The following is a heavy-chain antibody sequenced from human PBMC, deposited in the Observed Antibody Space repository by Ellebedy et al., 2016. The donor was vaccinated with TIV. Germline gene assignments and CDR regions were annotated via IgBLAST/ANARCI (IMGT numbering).Heavy chain of an antibody. CDR3: GRDDPFETGALDY. D-gene: IGHD3-10*01. V-gene: IGHV3-30*03. CDR2: ISYDGSNK. J-gene: IGHJ4*02. Sequence: GESLKISCAASGFTFSSYGMHWVRQAPGKGLEWVAVISYDGSNKYYADSVKGRFTISRDNSKNTLYLQMNSLRAEDTAVYYCGRDDPFETGALDYWGQGTLVTVFS. CDR1: GFTFSSYG.